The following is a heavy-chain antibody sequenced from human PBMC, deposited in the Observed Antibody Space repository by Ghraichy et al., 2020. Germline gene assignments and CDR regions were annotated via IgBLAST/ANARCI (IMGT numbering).Heavy chain of an antibody. CDR3: AREVTADYYDSSGYPYYFDY. CDR1: GGSISSGGYY. Sequence: SETLSLTCTVSGGSISSGGYYWSWIRQHPGKGLEWIGYIYYSGSTYYNPSLKSRVTISVDTSKNQFSLKLSSVTAADTAVYYCAREVTADYYDSSGYPYYFDYWGQGTLVTVSS. D-gene: IGHD3-22*01. V-gene: IGHV4-31*03. CDR2: IYYSGST. J-gene: IGHJ4*02.